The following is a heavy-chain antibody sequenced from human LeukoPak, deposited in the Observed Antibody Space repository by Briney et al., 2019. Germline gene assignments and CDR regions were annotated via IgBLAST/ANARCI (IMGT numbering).Heavy chain of an antibody. Sequence: GGSLRLSCAASGFIFSAYWMNWVRQAPGKGLVWVSRINSDGSNTRYEDSVKGRFTISRDNAKNTLYLQMSSLRVEDTAVYYCARCGTSYGDYEPCDWGQGILVTVSS. D-gene: IGHD4-17*01. CDR1: GFIFSAYW. J-gene: IGHJ4*02. CDR2: INSDGSNT. CDR3: ARCGTSYGDYEPCD. V-gene: IGHV3-74*01.